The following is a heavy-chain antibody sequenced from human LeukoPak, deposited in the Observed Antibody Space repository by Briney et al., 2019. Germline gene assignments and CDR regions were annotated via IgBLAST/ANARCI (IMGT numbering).Heavy chain of an antibody. CDR1: GDSVSSNSAA. CDR3: ARGEGDYGAGFDY. J-gene: IGHJ4*02. V-gene: IGHV6-1*01. D-gene: IGHD4-17*01. CDR2: TYYRSKWYN. Sequence: SQTLSLTCAISGDSVSSNSAACNWIRQSPSRGLEWLGRTYYRSKWYNDYAVSVKSRITINTDTSKNQFSLQLNSVTPEDTAVYYCARGEGDYGAGFDYWGQGTLVTVSS.